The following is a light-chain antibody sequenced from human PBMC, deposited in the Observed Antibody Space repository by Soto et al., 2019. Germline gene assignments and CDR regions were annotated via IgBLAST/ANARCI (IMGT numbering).Light chain of an antibody. CDR3: SSFTSTFTHV. V-gene: IGLV2-8*01. Sequence: QSVLTQPPSASGSLGQSVTISCTGTSTDVGGYDYVSWYQQHPGKAPKLIIYDVNKWPSGVPDRFFGSKSGYTASLTLSGLRAEDEADYYCSSFTSTFTHVFGTGTKVTVL. J-gene: IGLJ1*01. CDR2: DVN. CDR1: STDVGGYDY.